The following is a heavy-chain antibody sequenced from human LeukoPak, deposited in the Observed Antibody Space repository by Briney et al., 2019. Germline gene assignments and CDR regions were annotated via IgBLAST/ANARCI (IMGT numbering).Heavy chain of an antibody. J-gene: IGHJ4*02. CDR1: GFTFRNYG. D-gene: IGHD6-13*01. Sequence: PGGSLRLSCAASGFTFRNYGMHWVRQAPGKGLEWVASIRTDGGEKYHADSVQGRFSISRDNSKNTLYLQMDSLRAEDTALYYCARIGYSTSGANFDYWGQGTLVTVSS. CDR2: IRTDGGEK. CDR3: ARIGYSTSGANFDY. V-gene: IGHV3-30*02.